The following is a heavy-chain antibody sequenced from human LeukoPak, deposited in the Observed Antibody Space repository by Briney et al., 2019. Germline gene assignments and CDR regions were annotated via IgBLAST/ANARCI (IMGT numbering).Heavy chain of an antibody. CDR3: ARLLIVVVSEYFDL. CDR1: GGSISSSGYY. CDR2: IYYSGST. V-gene: IGHV4-39*01. Sequence: SETLSLTCTVSGGSISSSGYYWGWIRQPPGKGLEWIGSIYYSGSTYYNPSLKSRVTISVDTSKNQFSLKLSSVTAADTAVYYCARLLIVVVSEYFDLWGRGTLVTVSS. D-gene: IGHD3-22*01. J-gene: IGHJ2*01.